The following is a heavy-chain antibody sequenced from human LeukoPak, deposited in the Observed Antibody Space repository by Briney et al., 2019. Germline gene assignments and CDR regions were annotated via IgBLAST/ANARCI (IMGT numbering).Heavy chain of an antibody. Sequence: GGSLRLSCAASGFTFSSYWMYWVRQAPGKGLVWVSRINSDGGSTTYADSVKGRFTISRDNAKNTLYLQMNSLRAEDTAVYYCANLNSGYATDFWGQGTLVTVSS. CDR3: ANLNSGYATDF. D-gene: IGHD5-12*01. J-gene: IGHJ4*02. CDR2: INSDGGST. V-gene: IGHV3-74*01. CDR1: GFTFSSYW.